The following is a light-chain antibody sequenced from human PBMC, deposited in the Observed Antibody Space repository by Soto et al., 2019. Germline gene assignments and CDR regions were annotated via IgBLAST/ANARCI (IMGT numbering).Light chain of an antibody. CDR1: QSVNSN. CDR3: HQYNNWPPT. V-gene: IGKV3-15*01. Sequence: EIVMTQSPATLSVSPGERATLSCRASQSVNSNLAWYQQKPGQAPRLLIYGASTRATGLPARFSGSGSGTEFTLTISSLQSEDFAVYYCHQYNNWPPTFGQGTKVEIK. J-gene: IGKJ1*01. CDR2: GAS.